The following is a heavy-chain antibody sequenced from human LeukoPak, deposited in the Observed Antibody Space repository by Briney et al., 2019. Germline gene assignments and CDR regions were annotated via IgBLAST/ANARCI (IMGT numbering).Heavy chain of an antibody. CDR3: AKVEQRFPYFDY. D-gene: IGHD1/OR15-1a*01. CDR1: GFTFSSYA. CDR2: ISGSGGST. V-gene: IGHV3-23*01. J-gene: IGHJ4*02. Sequence: GGSLRLSCAASGFTFSSYAMSWVRQAPGQGLEWVSAISGSGGSTYYADSVKGRFTISRDNSKNTLYLQMNSLRAEDTAVYYCAKVEQRFPYFDYWGQGTLVTVSS.